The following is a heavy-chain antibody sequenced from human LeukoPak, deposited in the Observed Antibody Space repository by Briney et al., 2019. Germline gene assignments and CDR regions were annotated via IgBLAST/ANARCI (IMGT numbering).Heavy chain of an antibody. CDR1: GYIFTTCW. CDR2: IYPADSDI. V-gene: IGHV5-51*01. J-gene: IGHJ4*02. Sequence: GESLKISCKGSGYIFTTCWIGWVRQMPGKGLEWMGIIYPADSDIRYSPSFQGQVTISADKSISTAYLQWSSLKASDTAIYYCARPRGDGYHDPFDYWGQGTLVTVSS. CDR3: ARPRGDGYHDPFDY. D-gene: IGHD5-24*01.